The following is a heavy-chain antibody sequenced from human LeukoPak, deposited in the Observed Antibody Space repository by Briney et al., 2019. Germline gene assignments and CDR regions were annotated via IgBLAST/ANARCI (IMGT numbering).Heavy chain of an antibody. V-gene: IGHV3-30-3*01. CDR2: ISYDGSNK. D-gene: IGHD3-10*01. CDR1: GFTFSSYA. J-gene: IGHJ4*02. Sequence: GGSLRLSCAASGFTFSSYAMHWVRQAPGKGLEWVAVISYDGSNKYYADSVKGRFTISRDNSKNTLYLHMNSLRAEDTAVYYCARDKVGGSGSYFDYWGQGTLVTVSS. CDR3: ARDKVGGSGSYFDY.